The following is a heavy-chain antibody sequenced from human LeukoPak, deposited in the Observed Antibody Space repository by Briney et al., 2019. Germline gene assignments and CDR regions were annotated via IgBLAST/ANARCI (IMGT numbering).Heavy chain of an antibody. Sequence: ASVKASCKASGYTFTSYYMHWVRQAPGQGLEWMGGIIPIFGTANYAQKFQGRVTITPDESTSTAYMELSSLRSEDTAVYYCARDNYAGANWFDPWGQGTLVTVSS. CDR3: ARDNYAGANWFDP. D-gene: IGHD1-7*01. CDR1: GYTFTSYY. V-gene: IGHV1-69*13. J-gene: IGHJ5*02. CDR2: IIPIFGTA.